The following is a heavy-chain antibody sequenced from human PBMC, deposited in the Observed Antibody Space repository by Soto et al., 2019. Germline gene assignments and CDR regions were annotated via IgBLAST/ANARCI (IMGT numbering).Heavy chain of an antibody. D-gene: IGHD6-13*01. V-gene: IGHV4-59*01. J-gene: IGHJ3*02. CDR2: IHYSGGS. CDR3: VRGHQSGSRPDALDI. Sequence: SETLSLTCTVSGGSIGSYYWTWIRQPPGKGLEWIGYIHYSGGSDYNPSLKSRVTISVDTSKSQFSLKVNPVTAADTAVYYCVRGHQSGSRPDALDIWGPGTMVTVSS. CDR1: GGSIGSYY.